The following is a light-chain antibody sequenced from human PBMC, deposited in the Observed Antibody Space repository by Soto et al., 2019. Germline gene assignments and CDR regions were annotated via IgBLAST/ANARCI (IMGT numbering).Light chain of an antibody. CDR2: GAS. CDR3: QQYNNWPRT. J-gene: IGKJ1*01. CDR1: QSVSSN. Sequence: EIVMTQSPATLSVSPGERATLSCRASQSVSSNVAWYQQKPGQAPRLLMYGASTRATGIPARFSGSGSGTDFTLTINSLQSEDFAVYYCQQYNNWPRTFGQGTKVEIK. V-gene: IGKV3-15*01.